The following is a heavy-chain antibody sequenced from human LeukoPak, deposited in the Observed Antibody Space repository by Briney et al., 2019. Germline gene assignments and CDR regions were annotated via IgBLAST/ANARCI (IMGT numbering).Heavy chain of an antibody. J-gene: IGHJ3*02. CDR3: ARSGSAWGVYPPHVSDI. CDR1: GDSISRYY. CDR2: VYNSGST. V-gene: IGHV4-59*01. D-gene: IGHD1-26*01. Sequence: SGTLSLTCTVSGDSISRYYWTWIRQPPGKGLEWIGYVYNSGSTEYNPSLKSRVTTSVNTSTNQFSLRLNSVAAADTAVYYSARSGSAWGVYPPHVSDISGEGRMVTVSS.